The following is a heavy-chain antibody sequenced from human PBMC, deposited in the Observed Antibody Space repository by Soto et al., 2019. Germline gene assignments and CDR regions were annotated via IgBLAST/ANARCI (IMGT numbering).Heavy chain of an antibody. J-gene: IGHJ6*02. V-gene: IGHV3-48*01. CDR1: GFTFSNYA. D-gene: IGHD3-10*01. Sequence: GGSLRLSCAASGFTFSNYAMNWVRQAPGKGLEWVSYITNAGAVWYGDSVQGRLTTSRDNAKNSLFLQLNSLRAEDTAVYYCARGGYYGSGSYPTKDYYYGMDVWGQGTTVTVSS. CDR3: ARGGYYGSGSYPTKDYYYGMDV. CDR2: ITNAGAV.